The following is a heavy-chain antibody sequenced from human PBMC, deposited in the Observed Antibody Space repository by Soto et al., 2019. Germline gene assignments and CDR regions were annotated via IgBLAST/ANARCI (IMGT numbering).Heavy chain of an antibody. CDR3: ARQGCSSASRWFDP. Sequence: PSETLSLTCTVSGGSISNYYWSWIRQPPGKGLEWIGSIYYSGSTNYNPSLKSRVTISVDTSKNQFSLRLTSVTAADTAVYFCARQGCSSASRWFDPWGQGTLVTVSS. J-gene: IGHJ5*02. D-gene: IGHD6-25*01. CDR2: IYYSGST. V-gene: IGHV4-59*08. CDR1: GGSISNYY.